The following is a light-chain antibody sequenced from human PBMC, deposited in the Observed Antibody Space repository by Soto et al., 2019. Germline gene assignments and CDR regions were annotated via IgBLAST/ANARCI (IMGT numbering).Light chain of an antibody. CDR1: RSNIGGGYD. CDR3: CSYAGGYTYL. CDR2: ANT. J-gene: IGLJ1*01. Sequence: QSVLTQPPSVSGAPGQRATISCTGSRSNIGGGYDVHWYQQLPGAAPKLLIFANTKRPSGVPDRFSGSKSGNTASLTISGLQAEDEADYVCCSYAGGYTYLFGTVTKVT. V-gene: IGLV1-40*01.